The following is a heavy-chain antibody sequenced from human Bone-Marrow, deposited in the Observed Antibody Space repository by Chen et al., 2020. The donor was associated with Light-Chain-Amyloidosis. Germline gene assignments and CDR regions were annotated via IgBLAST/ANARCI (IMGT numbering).Heavy chain of an antibody. CDR3: ARATVVTSAIGFFDS. V-gene: IGHV4-31*03. D-gene: IGHD2-2*02. CDR2: MYYRWST. CDR1: GGSINSASYY. Sequence: QVQLQESGPGLVKPSQTLSLPCTVSGGSINSASYYWGWIRQHPGKGLEWIGYMYYRWSTYYNPSLGSRVTISLDTSQNQFSLRLNSVTAADTAVYYCARATVVTSAIGFFDSRGQGTLVTVSS. J-gene: IGHJ4*02.